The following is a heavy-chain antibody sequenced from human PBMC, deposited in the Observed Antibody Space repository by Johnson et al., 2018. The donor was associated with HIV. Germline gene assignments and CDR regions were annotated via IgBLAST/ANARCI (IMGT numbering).Heavy chain of an antibody. Sequence: EVQLVESGGGLVQPGGSLRLSCAASGFTLSNHWMSWVRQAPGKGLEYVAIVNQDGSATFYVDSVKGRFTISRDNAKNSLYLQVNSLRDEDAAVYYCVTADRGSAWGQGTTVTVSS. CDR2: VNQDGSAT. CDR3: VTADRGSA. V-gene: IGHV3-7*05. J-gene: IGHJ3*01. D-gene: IGHD1-26*01. CDR1: GFTLSNHW.